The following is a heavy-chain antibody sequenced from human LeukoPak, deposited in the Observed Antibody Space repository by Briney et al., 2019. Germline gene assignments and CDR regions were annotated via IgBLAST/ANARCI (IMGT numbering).Heavy chain of an antibody. Sequence: SETLSLTCTVSGGSITPYYWAWLRQPPGKGLEWIGYLYYSGYSNYNPSLKSRVSMSVDTSKNQFSLKLTSVTAADTAVYYCARVVVVPATNRYMDVWGKGTTVTVSS. D-gene: IGHD2-2*01. CDR3: ARVVVVPATNRYMDV. CDR1: GGSITPYY. CDR2: LYYSGYS. J-gene: IGHJ6*03. V-gene: IGHV4-59*08.